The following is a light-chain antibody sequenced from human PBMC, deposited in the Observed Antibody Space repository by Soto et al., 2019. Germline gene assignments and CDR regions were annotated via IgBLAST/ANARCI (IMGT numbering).Light chain of an antibody. Sequence: DIQMTQCSSTLSVSVGDRVTITCRSSQSISSWLAWYQQKPGKAPKLLIYAASSLQSGVPSRFSGSGSGTDFTLTISSLQPEDFATYYCQKSYSTPLNCGGGITGAIK. V-gene: IGKV1-39*01. CDR1: QSISSW. CDR3: QKSYSTPLN. CDR2: AAS. J-gene: IGKJ4*01.